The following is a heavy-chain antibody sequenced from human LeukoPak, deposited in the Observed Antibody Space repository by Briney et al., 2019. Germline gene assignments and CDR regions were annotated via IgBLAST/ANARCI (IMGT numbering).Heavy chain of an antibody. CDR2: ILYDGSDK. J-gene: IGHJ5*02. Sequence: GRSLRLSCAASGFTFSTYGMHWVRQAPGKGLEWVAAILYDGSDKYYADSVKGRFTISRDNSKNTLYLQMNSLRPEDTAVYYCAKPPRGGGTYWDWFDPWGQGTLVTVSS. CDR3: AKPPRGGGTYWDWFDP. CDR1: GFTFSTYG. D-gene: IGHD1-26*01. V-gene: IGHV3-30*18.